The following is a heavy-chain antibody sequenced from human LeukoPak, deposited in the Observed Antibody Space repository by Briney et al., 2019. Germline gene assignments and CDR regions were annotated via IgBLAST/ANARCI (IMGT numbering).Heavy chain of an antibody. J-gene: IGHJ6*03. V-gene: IGHV3-48*03. Sequence: GGSLRLSCAASGFTFSSYEMNWVRQAPGKGLESVSYISSSGSTIYYADSVKGRFTISRDNAKNSLYLQMNSLRAEDTAVYYCASHYGSGSYPYYYYYMDVWGKGTTVTISS. CDR2: ISSSGSTI. CDR1: GFTFSSYE. D-gene: IGHD3-10*01. CDR3: ASHYGSGSYPYYYYYMDV.